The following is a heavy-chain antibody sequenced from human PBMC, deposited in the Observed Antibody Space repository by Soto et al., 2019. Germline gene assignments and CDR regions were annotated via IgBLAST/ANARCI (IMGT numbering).Heavy chain of an antibody. Sequence: PGVSLRLSCAASGLTFSRHWMSWVRQSPGKGLEWVANIKQDGSEKYYVDSVKGRFTISRDNAKNSLFLQMISLRDEDTGVYYCESRVPEDVYYGVFDYWGQGALVTVSS. V-gene: IGHV3-7*03. D-gene: IGHD3-3*01. J-gene: IGHJ4*02. CDR2: IKQDGSEK. CDR3: ESRVPEDVYYGVFDY. CDR1: GLTFSRHW.